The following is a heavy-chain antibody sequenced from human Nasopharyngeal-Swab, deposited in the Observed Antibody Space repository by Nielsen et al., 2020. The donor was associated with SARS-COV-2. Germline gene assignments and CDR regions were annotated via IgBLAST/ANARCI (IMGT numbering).Heavy chain of an antibody. CDR2: INTNTGNP. CDR1: GYTFTGYY. D-gene: IGHD6-19*01. Sequence: ASVKVSCKTSGYTFTGYYIHWVRQAPGQGLEWMGWINTNTGNPTYAQGSTGRFVFSLDTSVSAAYLQISGLKSEDTAVYRCAREGDASVPGTLFDYWGQGTQVTVSS. J-gene: IGHJ4*02. V-gene: IGHV7-4-1*02. CDR3: AREGDASVPGTLFDY.